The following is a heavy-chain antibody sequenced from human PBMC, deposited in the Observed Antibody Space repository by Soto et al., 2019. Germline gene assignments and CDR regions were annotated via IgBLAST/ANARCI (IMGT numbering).Heavy chain of an antibody. J-gene: IGHJ4*02. CDR2: ISGSGDNT. V-gene: IGHV3-23*01. Sequence: PGGSLRLSCAASGFSFDDYAMTWVRQATGKGLEWVSAISGSGDNTHYADSVKGRFTISRDNSRNTLYLQLNTLRAEDTALYYCAKGYYSGYDLAYFDYWGQGTLVTVSS. CDR3: AKGYYSGYDLAYFDY. D-gene: IGHD5-12*01. CDR1: GFSFDDYA.